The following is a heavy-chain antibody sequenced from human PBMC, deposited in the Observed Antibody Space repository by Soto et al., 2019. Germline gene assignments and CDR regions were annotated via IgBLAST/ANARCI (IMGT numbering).Heavy chain of an antibody. V-gene: IGHV3-23*01. Sequence: EVQLLESGGGLVQPGGSLRLSWATSGLPFTIYAMSWVRQAPGKGLGVVAGISTSGSNTYYTEPVKGRFTISRDNSKDALFLQMNSVIAEDTATYDGVKTVRFEPDSWGQGSMVTVSS. D-gene: IGHD3-3*01. CDR1: GLPFTIYA. CDR3: VKTVRFEPDS. J-gene: IGHJ4*02. CDR2: ISTSGSNT.